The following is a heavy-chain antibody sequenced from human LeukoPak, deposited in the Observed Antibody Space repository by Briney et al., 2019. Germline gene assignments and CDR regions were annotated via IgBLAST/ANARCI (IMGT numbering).Heavy chain of an antibody. J-gene: IGHJ4*02. CDR1: GFTLSTYW. CDR2: INSDGSRT. Sequence: PGGSLRLSCAASGFTLSTYWMHWVRQGPGKGLVWVSCINSDGSRTTYADSVKGRFTIYRDNAKNTLYLQMNTLRVEDTAVYYCARGSWSAADTNIDYWGQGTLVTVSS. D-gene: IGHD6-13*01. CDR3: ARGSWSAADTNIDY. V-gene: IGHV3-74*01.